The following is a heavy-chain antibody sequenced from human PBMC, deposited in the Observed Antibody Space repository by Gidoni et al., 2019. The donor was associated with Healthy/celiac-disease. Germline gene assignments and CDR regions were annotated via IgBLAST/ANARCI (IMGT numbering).Heavy chain of an antibody. CDR3: ASQRVYYDILTGYNYYYYGMDV. D-gene: IGHD3-9*01. CDR1: GGSISSSRYS. V-gene: IGHV4-39*01. CDR2: IYYSGST. J-gene: IGHJ6*02. Sequence: QLQLQDSGPGLVQPSETLSLTCTVSGGSISSSRYSWGWIRQPPGKGLEWLGSIYYSGSTYYNPSLKSRVTISVDTSKNQCSLKLSSVTAADTAVYYCASQRVYYDILTGYNYYYYGMDVWGQGTTVTVSS.